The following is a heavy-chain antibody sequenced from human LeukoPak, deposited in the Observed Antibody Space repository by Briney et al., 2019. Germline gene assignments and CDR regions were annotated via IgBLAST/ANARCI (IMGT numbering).Heavy chain of an antibody. J-gene: IGHJ4*02. CDR1: GYTFTSYG. D-gene: IGHD3-22*01. V-gene: IGHV1-18*01. Sequence: ASVKVSCKASGYTFTSYGISWVRQAPGQGLEWMGWISAYNGNTNYAQKLQGRVTMTTDTSTSTAYMELRSLRSDDTAVYYCAGGDYYDSSGYYPFDYWGQGTLVTVSS. CDR2: ISAYNGNT. CDR3: AGGDYYDSSGYYPFDY.